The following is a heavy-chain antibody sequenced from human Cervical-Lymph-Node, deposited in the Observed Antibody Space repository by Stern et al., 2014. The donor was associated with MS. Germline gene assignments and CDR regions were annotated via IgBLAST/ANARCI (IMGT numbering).Heavy chain of an antibody. CDR2: IYYSGST. D-gene: IGHD3-3*01. V-gene: IGHV4-61*01. CDR3: ARVSADFKNWYFDL. CDR1: GGSVSSGSYY. Sequence: QLQLQESGPGLVKPSETLSLTCTVSGGSVSSGSYYWSWMRPPPGKGLEGIGYIYYSGSTNYNPSLKSRVTISVDTSKNQFSLKLSSVTAADTAVYYCARVSADFKNWYFDLWGRGTLVTVSS. J-gene: IGHJ2*01.